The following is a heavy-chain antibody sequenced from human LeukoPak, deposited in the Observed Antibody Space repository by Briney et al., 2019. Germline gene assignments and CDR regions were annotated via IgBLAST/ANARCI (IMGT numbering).Heavy chain of an antibody. D-gene: IGHD2-2*01. J-gene: IGHJ5*02. CDR2: IHYSGGT. V-gene: IGHV4-39*01. Sequence: SETLSLTGTVSGGSISTSDYYWGWIRQPPGKGLEWVASIHYSGGTYFNPSLKSRVSISVDTSRNEFSLKVTSVTAADTAVYYCARSCGSTSCSDGDWFDPWGQGTLVTVSS. CDR1: GGSISTSDYY. CDR3: ARSCGSTSCSDGDWFDP.